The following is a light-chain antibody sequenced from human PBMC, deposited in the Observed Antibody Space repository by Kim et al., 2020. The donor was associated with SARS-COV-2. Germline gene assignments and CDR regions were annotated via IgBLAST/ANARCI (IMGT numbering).Light chain of an antibody. CDR2: AAS. V-gene: IGKV1-39*01. Sequence: ASVGDRVTITCRASQSISSYLNWYQQKPGKAPKLLIYAASSLQSGVPSKFSGSGSGTDFTLTISSLQPEDFATYYCQQSYSTPRTFGGGTKVDIK. CDR3: QQSYSTPRT. J-gene: IGKJ4*01. CDR1: QSISSY.